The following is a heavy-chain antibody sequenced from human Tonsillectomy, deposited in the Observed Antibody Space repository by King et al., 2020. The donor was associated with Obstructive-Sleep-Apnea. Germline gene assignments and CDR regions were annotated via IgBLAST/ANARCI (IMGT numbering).Heavy chain of an antibody. CDR2: ISGRGSST. D-gene: IGHD6-13*01. CDR1: GFTFSNYA. CDR3: AKDRIIAAATPDLEY. V-gene: IGHV3-23*04. J-gene: IGHJ4*02. Sequence: VQLVESGGDLVQPGGSLRLSCAASGFTFSNYAMSWVRQAPGKGLEWVSVISGRGSSTYYAASVRGRFTISRDNSKNTLSLQMNSLRDEDTALYYCAKDRIIAAATPDLEYWGQGTLVTVSS.